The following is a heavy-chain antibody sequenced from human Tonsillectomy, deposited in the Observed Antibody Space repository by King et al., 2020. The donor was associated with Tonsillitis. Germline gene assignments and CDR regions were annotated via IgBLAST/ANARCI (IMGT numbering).Heavy chain of an antibody. V-gene: IGHV6-1*01. J-gene: IGHJ3*02. Sequence: VQLQQSVPGLVKPSPTLSLTCAISGDSVSCNIAAWNCIRQYTSRGLEWLGRTYVSSKLSTDYAVSVKSRITINPDTPKNQFSLQEDYVTPEDTAVYYCAREALGGAFDIWGQGTMVTVSS. CDR1: GDSVSCNIAA. CDR2: TYVSSKLST. CDR3: AREALGGAFDI. D-gene: IGHD1-26*01.